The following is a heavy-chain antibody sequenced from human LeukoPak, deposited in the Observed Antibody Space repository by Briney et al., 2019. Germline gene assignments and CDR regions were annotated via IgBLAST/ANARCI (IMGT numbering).Heavy chain of an antibody. D-gene: IGHD3-16*01. CDR1: GGSTSSSSYY. Sequence: SETLSLTCTVSGGSTSSSSYYWGWIRQPPGKGLEWIGEINHSGSTNYNPSLQSRVTISVDTSQNQFSLKLSSVTAADTAVYYCARGRSLGYWGQGTLVTVSS. CDR2: INHSGST. J-gene: IGHJ4*02. V-gene: IGHV4-39*07. CDR3: ARGRSLGY.